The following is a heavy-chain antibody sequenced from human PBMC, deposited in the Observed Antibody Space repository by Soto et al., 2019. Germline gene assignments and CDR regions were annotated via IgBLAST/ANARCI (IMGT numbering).Heavy chain of an antibody. CDR3: ARSQGSSTSLEIYYYYYYGMDV. D-gene: IGHD2-2*01. CDR2: IFPISGTA. CDR1: GGTFSSYA. Sequence: QVQLVQSGAEVKKPGSSVKVSCKASGGTFSSYAISWVRQAPGQGLEWMGGIFPISGTANDAQKFQGRVTITADESTGTAYMELSSLRSEDTAVYYCARSQGSSTSLEIYYYYYYGMDVWGQGTTVTVSS. V-gene: IGHV1-69*01. J-gene: IGHJ6*02.